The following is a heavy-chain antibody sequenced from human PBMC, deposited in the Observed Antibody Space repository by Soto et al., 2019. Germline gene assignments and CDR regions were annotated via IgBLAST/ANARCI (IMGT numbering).Heavy chain of an antibody. Sequence: QAPLVQSGAEVKKPGASVKVSCKASGYSFASYNISWVRQAPGQGLEWMGCIRPYNGDTNYAQKVQGRVTVTTDTSTSTAYMELRSVRSDDTAIYYCARDGGGIADVWGQGTPVTVS. CDR1: GYSFASYN. CDR3: ARDGGGIADV. D-gene: IGHD2-21*01. V-gene: IGHV1-18*04. J-gene: IGHJ6*02. CDR2: IRPYNGDT.